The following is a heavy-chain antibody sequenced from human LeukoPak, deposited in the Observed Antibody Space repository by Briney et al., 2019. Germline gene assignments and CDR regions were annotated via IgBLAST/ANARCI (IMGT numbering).Heavy chain of an antibody. CDR1: GGSISSYY. CDR3: ARERGYCSSTSCYPLGLGMDV. CDR2: IYYSGGT. V-gene: IGHV4-59*01. D-gene: IGHD2-2*01. Sequence: PSETLSLTCTVSGGSISSYYWSWIRQPPGKGLEWIGYIYYSGGTNYNPSLKSRVTISVDTSKNQFSLKLSSVTAADTAVYYCARERGYCSSTSCYPLGLGMDVWGKGTTVTVSS. J-gene: IGHJ6*04.